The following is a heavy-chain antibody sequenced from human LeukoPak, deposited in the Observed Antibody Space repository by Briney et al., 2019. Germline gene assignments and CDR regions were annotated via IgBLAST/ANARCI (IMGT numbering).Heavy chain of an antibody. Sequence: GGSLRLSCAASGFTFNSYGIHWVRQAPGKGLEWVAFISDNGRRTYYLESVKGLFTISRDDSKNTLYLQMNSLRVEDTAVYYCARDRIGRYSIDYWGQGALVTVSS. V-gene: IGHV3-30*12. J-gene: IGHJ4*02. CDR1: GFTFNSYG. D-gene: IGHD1-26*01. CDR3: ARDRIGRYSIDY. CDR2: ISDNGRRT.